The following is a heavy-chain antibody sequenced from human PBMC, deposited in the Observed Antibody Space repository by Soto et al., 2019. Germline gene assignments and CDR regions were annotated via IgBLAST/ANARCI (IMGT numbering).Heavy chain of an antibody. CDR3: ARPLDGSGWYYFDY. CDR2: IYYSGST. D-gene: IGHD6-19*01. Sequence: SETLSLTCTVSGGSISSYYWSWIRQPPGKGLEWIGYIYYSGSTNYNPSLKSRVTISVDTSKNQFSLKLSSVTAADTAVYYCARPLDGSGWYYFDYWGQGTLVTVSS. V-gene: IGHV4-59*08. J-gene: IGHJ4*02. CDR1: GGSISSYY.